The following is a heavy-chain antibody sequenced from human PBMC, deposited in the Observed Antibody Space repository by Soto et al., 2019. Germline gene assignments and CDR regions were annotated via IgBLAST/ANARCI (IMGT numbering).Heavy chain of an antibody. V-gene: IGHV4-59*11. CDR2: IYYRGST. Sequence: SETLSLTXTVPGGSISSHYWSWVRQAPGKGLEWIGHIYYRGSTTYNPSLRSRSTISVDTSNNQFSLKLNSVTTADTAVYYCARDGREASGMDVWGQGTKVTVSS. J-gene: IGHJ6*02. CDR1: GGSISSHY. CDR3: ARDGREASGMDV. D-gene: IGHD1-26*01.